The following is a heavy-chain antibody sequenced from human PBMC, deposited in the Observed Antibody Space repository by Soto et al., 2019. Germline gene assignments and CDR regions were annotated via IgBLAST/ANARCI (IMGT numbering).Heavy chain of an antibody. V-gene: IGHV4-31*03. CDR2: IYYNGST. Sequence: QVQLQESGPGLVKPSQTLSLTCSASGGSISSGGYYWNWIRQHPGKGLEWIGYIYYNGSTYYNPSLKSRVTISVDTSKKQLSLKLNSVTAADTAIYYCARDYRSMVVAASPMSAFDIWGQGTMVTVSS. CDR3: ARDYRSMVVAASPMSAFDI. CDR1: GGSISSGGYY. D-gene: IGHD2-15*01. J-gene: IGHJ3*02.